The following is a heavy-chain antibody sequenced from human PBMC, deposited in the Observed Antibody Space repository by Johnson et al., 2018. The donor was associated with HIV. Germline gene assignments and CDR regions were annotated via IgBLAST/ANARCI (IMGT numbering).Heavy chain of an antibody. CDR1: GFTFSSYA. D-gene: IGHD3-22*01. J-gene: IGHJ3*02. Sequence: QVQLVESGGGLVQPGGSLRLSCAASGFTFSSYAMSWVRQAPGKGLEWVAFIRYDGSTTYYADSVKDRFTISRDNSKNTLYLQMNSLSAEDTAVYYGAREGITMIVVVIKGAFDIWGQGTMVTVSS. CDR3: AREGITMIVVVIKGAFDI. V-gene: IGHV3-30*02. CDR2: IRYDGSTT.